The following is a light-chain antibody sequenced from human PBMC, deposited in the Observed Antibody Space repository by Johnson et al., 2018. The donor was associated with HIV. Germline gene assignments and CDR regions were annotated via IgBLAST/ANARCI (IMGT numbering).Light chain of an antibody. J-gene: IGLJ1*01. Sequence: QSVLTQPPSVSAAPGQKVTISCSGSSSNIGNNYVSWYQQLPGTAPKLLIYDNNKRPSGIPDRFSGSKSGTSATLGITGLQTGDEADYYCGTWDSSLIVYVIGTGTKVPVL. CDR3: GTWDSSLIVYV. V-gene: IGLV1-51*01. CDR2: DNN. CDR1: SSNIGNNY.